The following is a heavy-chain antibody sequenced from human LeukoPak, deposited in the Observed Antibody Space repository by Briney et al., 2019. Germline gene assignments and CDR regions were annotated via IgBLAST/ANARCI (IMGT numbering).Heavy chain of an antibody. CDR2: IYYSGST. D-gene: IGHD6-6*01. Sequence: SETLSLTCTVSGGSISSTSYYWGWIRQPPGKGLEWIGSIYYSGSTYYNPSLKSRVTISVDTSKNQFSLKLSSVTAADTAVYYCARAVKYSSSFSYWGQGTLVTVSS. J-gene: IGHJ4*02. CDR3: ARAVKYSSSFSY. V-gene: IGHV4-39*07. CDR1: GGSISSTSYY.